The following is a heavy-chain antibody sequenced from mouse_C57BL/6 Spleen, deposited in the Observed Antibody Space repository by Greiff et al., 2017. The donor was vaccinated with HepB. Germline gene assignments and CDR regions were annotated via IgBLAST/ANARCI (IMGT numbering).Heavy chain of an antibody. D-gene: IGHD2-1*01. CDR3: ASGNSWFAY. CDR1: GFNIKDYY. CDR2: IDPEDGET. Sequence: EVQLQQSGAELVKPGAPVKLSCTASGFNIKDYYMHWVKQRTEQGLEWIGRIDPEDGETKYAPKFQGKATITADTSSNTAYLQLSSLTSEDTAVYYCASGNSWFAYWGQGTLVTVSA. V-gene: IGHV14-2*01. J-gene: IGHJ3*01.